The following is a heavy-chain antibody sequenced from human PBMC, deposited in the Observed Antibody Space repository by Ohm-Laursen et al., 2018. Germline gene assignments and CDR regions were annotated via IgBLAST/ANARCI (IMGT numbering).Heavy chain of an antibody. CDR3: ARDSSGTARAGGMDV. CDR1: GFSFSTYT. CDR2: VSTSGSDT. V-gene: IGHV3-21*01. J-gene: IGHJ6*02. Sequence: SLRLSWYSPGFSFSTYTLNWVRQAPGKGLEWVSSVSTSGSDTYYADSVKGRVTVARDNAKNSLYLQLNSLRAEDTAVYYCARDSSGTARAGGMDVWGQGTTVTVSS. D-gene: IGHD6-6*01.